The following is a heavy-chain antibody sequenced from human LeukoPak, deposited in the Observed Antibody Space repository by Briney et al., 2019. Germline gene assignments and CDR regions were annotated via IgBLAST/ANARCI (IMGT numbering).Heavy chain of an antibody. J-gene: IGHJ6*03. V-gene: IGHV3-21*01. CDR3: ARDLRDSSSWYWYYYYVDV. Sequence: NPGGSLRLSCAASGFTFSSYSMNWVRQAPGKGLEWVSSISSSSSYIYYADSVKGRFTISRDNAKNSLYLQMNSLRAEDTAVYYCARDLRDSSSWYWYYYYVDVWGKGTTVTVSS. CDR1: GFTFSSYS. D-gene: IGHD6-13*01. CDR2: ISSSSSYI.